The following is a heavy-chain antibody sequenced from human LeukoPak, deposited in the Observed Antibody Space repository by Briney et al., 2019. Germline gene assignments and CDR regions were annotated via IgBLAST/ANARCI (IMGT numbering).Heavy chain of an antibody. Sequence: GGSLRLSCAASGFTLINSAIHWVRQAPGKGLEWVALMHYDGTEQYYVDSVRGRFTISRDISKNTLYLQMNSLRAEDTALYYCTVEWGVASTYSVFDIWGQGTVVSVSS. CDR2: MHYDGTEQ. D-gene: IGHD3-10*01. J-gene: IGHJ3*02. V-gene: IGHV3-30*02. CDR3: TVEWGVASTYSVFDI. CDR1: GFTLINSA.